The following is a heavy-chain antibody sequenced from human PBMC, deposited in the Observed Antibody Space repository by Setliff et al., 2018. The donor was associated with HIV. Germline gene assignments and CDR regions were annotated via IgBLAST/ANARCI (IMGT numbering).Heavy chain of an antibody. CDR2: IYSSGST. CDR3: ARRRDRFGEFEY. J-gene: IGHJ4*02. CDR1: GGSISSYY. V-gene: IGHV4-4*09. Sequence: ASETLSLTCTVSGGSISSYYWSWIRQPPGKGLEWIGYIYSSGSTNYNPSLKSRVSISVDTSKSQLSLQLRSVTAADTAVYYCARRRDRFGEFEYWGQGTPVTVSS. D-gene: IGHD3-10*01.